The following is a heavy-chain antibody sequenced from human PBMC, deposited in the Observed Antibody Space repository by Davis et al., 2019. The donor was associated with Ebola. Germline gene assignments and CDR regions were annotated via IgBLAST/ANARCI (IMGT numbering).Heavy chain of an antibody. Sequence: SVKVSCKASGYTFTSYGISWVRQAPGQGLEWMGGIIPIFGTANYAQKFQGRVTMTRDTSTSTVYMELSSLRSEDTAVYYCAITRGRRDYWGQGTLVTVSS. J-gene: IGHJ4*02. CDR2: IIPIFGTA. D-gene: IGHD1-14*01. CDR3: AITRGRRDY. CDR1: GYTFTSYG. V-gene: IGHV1-69*05.